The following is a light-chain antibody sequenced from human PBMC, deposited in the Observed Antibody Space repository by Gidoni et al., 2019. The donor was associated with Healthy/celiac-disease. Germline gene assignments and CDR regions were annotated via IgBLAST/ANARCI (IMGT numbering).Light chain of an antibody. V-gene: IGKV1-27*01. J-gene: IGKJ4*01. CDR1: PGISNY. CDR3: QKYNSAPLT. Sequence: DLHMTPSPSSLSASVGDRVTITCRASPGISNYLAWYQQKPGNVPKLLIYAASTLQSGVPTRFSGSGSGTDVTLTSSSLQTEDVATYYCQKYNSAPLTFGGGTKVEIK. CDR2: AAS.